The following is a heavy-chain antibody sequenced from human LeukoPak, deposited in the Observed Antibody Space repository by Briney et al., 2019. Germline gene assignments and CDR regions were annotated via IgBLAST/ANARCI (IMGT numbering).Heavy chain of an antibody. CDR1: GGSISSSSYY. CDR3: ARLGWYYDSSGPYDY. Sequence: PSETLSLTCTVSGGSISSSSYYWGWIRQPPGKGLEWIGSIYHSGSTYYNPSLKSRVTISVDTSKNQFSLKLSSVTAADTAVYYCARLGWYYDSSGPYDYWGQGTLVTVSS. V-gene: IGHV4-39*07. CDR2: IYHSGST. J-gene: IGHJ4*02. D-gene: IGHD3-22*01.